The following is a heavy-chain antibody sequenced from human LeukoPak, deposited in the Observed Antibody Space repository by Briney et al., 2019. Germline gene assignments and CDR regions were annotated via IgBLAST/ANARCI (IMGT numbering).Heavy chain of an antibody. Sequence: GGSLRLSCAASGFSFSSYNLNWVRQAPGKGLEWVSSLSTSSSYIYYADSVKGRFTVSRDNARNSLELQMNSLRAEDTAVYYCARSRRDGDYLFNAFDIWGQGT. V-gene: IGHV3-21*01. CDR3: ARSRRDGDYLFNAFDI. J-gene: IGHJ3*02. CDR1: GFSFSSYN. D-gene: IGHD4-17*01. CDR2: LSTSSSYI.